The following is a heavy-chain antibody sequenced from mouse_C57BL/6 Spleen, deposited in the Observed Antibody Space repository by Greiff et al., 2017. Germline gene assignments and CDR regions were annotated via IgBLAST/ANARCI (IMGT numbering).Heavy chain of an antibody. CDR1: GFNIKDDY. Sequence: VQLQQSGAELVRPGASVKLSCTASGFNIKDDYMHWVKQRPEQGLEWIGWIDPENGDTEYASKFQGKATITADTSSNTAYLQLSSLTSEDTAVYYCTRGGKGFAYWGQGTLVTVSA. CDR2: IDPENGDT. D-gene: IGHD1-1*02. J-gene: IGHJ3*01. V-gene: IGHV14-4*01. CDR3: TRGGKGFAY.